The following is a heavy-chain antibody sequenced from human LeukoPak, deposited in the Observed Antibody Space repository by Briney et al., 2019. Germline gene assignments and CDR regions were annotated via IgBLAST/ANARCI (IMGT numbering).Heavy chain of an antibody. CDR3: ARDKGIVGATNEPDAFIS. J-gene: IGHJ3*02. Sequence: SQTLSLTRTLSGGSIRDGSYYWSWVRHPPRKGLEWIGRMYTSGSTHYSPSLKSRVTMSLDTSKNQCSLKLSSVTAADTAAYYCARDKGIVGATNEPDAFISGAKGQWSPSLQ. V-gene: IGHV4-61*02. CDR2: MYTSGST. CDR1: GGSIRDGSYY. D-gene: IGHD1-26*01.